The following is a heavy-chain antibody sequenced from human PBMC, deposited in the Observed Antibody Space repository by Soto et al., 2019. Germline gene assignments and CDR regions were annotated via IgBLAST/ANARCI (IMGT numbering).Heavy chain of an antibody. V-gene: IGHV3-23*01. CDR3: AKLLGRYCSSTSCPLG. CDR1: GFTFSSYA. CDR2: ISGSGGST. Sequence: EVQLLESGGGLVQPGGSLRLSCAASGFTFSSYAMSWVRQAPGKGLEWVSAISGSGGSTYYADSVKGRFTISRDNSKNTLYLQMNSLRAEDTAVYYCAKLLGRYCSSTSCPLGWGQGTLVTVSS. D-gene: IGHD2-2*01. J-gene: IGHJ4*02.